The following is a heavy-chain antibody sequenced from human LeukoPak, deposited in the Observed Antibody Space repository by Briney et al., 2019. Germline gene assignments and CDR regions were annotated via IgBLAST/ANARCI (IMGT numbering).Heavy chain of an antibody. J-gene: IGHJ4*02. CDR3: AKTETELASTPFDY. Sequence: ASVKVSCKASGYTFTGHYLHWVRQAPGQGLEWMGWINPKSGGTNTAQKFQGRATMTRDTSLSTAYMELSRLTSDDTAVYYCAKTETELASTPFDYWGQGTLVTVSS. CDR1: GYTFTGHY. V-gene: IGHV1-2*02. D-gene: IGHD1-1*01. CDR2: INPKSGGT.